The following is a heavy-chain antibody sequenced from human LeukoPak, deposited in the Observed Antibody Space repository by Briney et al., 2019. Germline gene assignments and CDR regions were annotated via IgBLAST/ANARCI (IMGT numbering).Heavy chain of an antibody. J-gene: IGHJ6*03. D-gene: IGHD3-9*01. CDR2: INTSGST. V-gene: IGHV4-4*07. CDR3: ARCLTKTYYYYYMDV. Sequence: SETLSLTCTVSGGSISNYYWSWIRQPAGKGLEWIGRINTSGSTHYNSSLKSRVTMSVDSSKNQFSLKLRSVTAADTAVYYCARCLTKTYYYYYMDVWGKGNTVTVSS. CDR1: GGSISNYY.